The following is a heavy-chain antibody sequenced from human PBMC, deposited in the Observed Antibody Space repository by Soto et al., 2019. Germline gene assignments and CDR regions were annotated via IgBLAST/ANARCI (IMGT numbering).Heavy chain of an antibody. J-gene: IGHJ4*02. D-gene: IGHD2-2*01. CDR3: ARDESAGSSTSN. CDR1: GPTFSTYG. CDR2: ITSSGSYI. V-gene: IGHV3-21*01. Sequence: DVQLVESGGGLVKPGGSLRLSCVASGPTFSTYGMNWIRQTPGKGLEWVSSITSSGSYIHYEDSVQGRFTVSRDNAKNSMYLQMNSLRVEDTVVYFCARDESAGSSTSNWGQGTLVTVSS.